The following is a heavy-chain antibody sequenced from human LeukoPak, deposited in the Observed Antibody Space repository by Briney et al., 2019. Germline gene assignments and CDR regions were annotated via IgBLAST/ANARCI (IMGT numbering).Heavy chain of an antibody. CDR3: ARVLLYYYGMDV. CDR1: GFSVTTDSYC. Sequence: PSETLSLTCTVSGFSVTTDSYCWGWIRQPPGKGLEWIGYDYCGGNTNYDPSLKRRVTISVDTSKNQFSLKLSSVTAADTAVYYCARVLLYYYGMDVWGQGTTVTVSS. V-gene: IGHV4-61*01. J-gene: IGHJ6*02. CDR2: DYCGGNT. D-gene: IGHD2-21*01.